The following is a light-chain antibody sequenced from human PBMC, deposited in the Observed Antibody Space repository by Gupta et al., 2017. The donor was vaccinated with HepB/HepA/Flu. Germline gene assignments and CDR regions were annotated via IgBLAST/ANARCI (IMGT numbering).Light chain of an antibody. CDR2: RNN. CDR3: AAWDDSLSGWV. Sequence: QPVLTQPPSASGTPGQRVTISCSGSSSNIGSNYVYWYQQLPGTAPKLLIYRNNQRPSGVPDRFSGSKSGTSASLAISGLRSEDEADYYCAAWDDSLSGWVVGGGTKLTVL. V-gene: IGLV1-47*01. J-gene: IGLJ3*02. CDR1: SSNIGSNY.